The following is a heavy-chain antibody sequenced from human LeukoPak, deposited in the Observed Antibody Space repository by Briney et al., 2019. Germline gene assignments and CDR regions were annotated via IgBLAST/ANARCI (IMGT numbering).Heavy chain of an antibody. CDR1: GFTFSSYS. V-gene: IGHV3-21*01. CDR2: ISRNSIYI. CDR3: ARAGPPAFDP. Sequence: GGSLRLSCAASGFTFSSYSMNWVRQAPGKGLEWVSSISRNSIYIYYADSVKGRFTISRDNAKNSLYLQMNSLRAEDTAVYYCARAGPPAFDPWGQGTLVTVSS. J-gene: IGHJ5*02.